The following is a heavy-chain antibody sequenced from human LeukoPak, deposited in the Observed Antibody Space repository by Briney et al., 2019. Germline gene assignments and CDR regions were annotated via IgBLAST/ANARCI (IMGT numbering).Heavy chain of an antibody. Sequence: GGSLRLSCAASGFTFSNYAMTWVRQAPEKGLKWVSSISDSGGGTHYEDSVKGRFTISRDNSKNTLYLQMNSLRAEDTAVYYCARSSSSWYGYYYYYMDVWGKGTTVTVSS. CDR2: ISDSGGGT. CDR3: ARSSSSWYGYYYYYMDV. J-gene: IGHJ6*03. V-gene: IGHV3-23*01. D-gene: IGHD6-13*01. CDR1: GFTFSNYA.